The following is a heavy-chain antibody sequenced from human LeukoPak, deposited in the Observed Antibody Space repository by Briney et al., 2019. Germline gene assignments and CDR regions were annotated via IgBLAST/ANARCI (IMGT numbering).Heavy chain of an antibody. Sequence: SETLSLTCTVFGDSVSSSNYYWAWFRQPPGKGLDWIGSLYYDGRTYYNPSLKSRVTISIDRSKNQFSLRLSSVTAADTAVYYCARGCGSTSCSTGNLDYWGQGTLVTVSS. CDR1: GDSVSSSNYY. D-gene: IGHD2-2*01. CDR3: ARGCGSTSCSTGNLDY. J-gene: IGHJ4*02. V-gene: IGHV4-39*07. CDR2: LYYDGRT.